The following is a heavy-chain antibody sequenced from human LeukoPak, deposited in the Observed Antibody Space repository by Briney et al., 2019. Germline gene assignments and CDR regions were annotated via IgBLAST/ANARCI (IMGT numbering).Heavy chain of an antibody. V-gene: IGHV3-48*03. D-gene: IGHD4-17*01. CDR1: GGSISSSN. CDR2: ISNSGSTI. CDR3: ARDRSTVTTWVDY. Sequence: LSLTCAVSGGSISSSNWWNWVRQAPGKGLEWVSYISNSGSTIYYADSVKGRFTISRDNAKNSLYLQMNSLRAEDTAVYYCARDRSTVTTWVDYWGQGTLVTVSS. J-gene: IGHJ4*02.